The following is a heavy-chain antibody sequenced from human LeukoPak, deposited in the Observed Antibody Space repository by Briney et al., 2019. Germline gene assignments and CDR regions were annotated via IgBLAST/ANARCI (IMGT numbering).Heavy chain of an antibody. CDR2: TYYRSNWYY. Sequence: SQTLSLTCAISRDRVSNNSAAWNWIRQSPSRGLEWLGRTYYRSNWYYDYAVSVKSRITINPDTSKNQFSLQLNSVTPEDTAIYYCARVYCSTTSCHGIDYWGQGTLVTVSS. CDR1: RDRVSNNSAA. J-gene: IGHJ4*01. CDR3: ARVYCSTTSCHGIDY. V-gene: IGHV6-1*01. D-gene: IGHD2-2*01.